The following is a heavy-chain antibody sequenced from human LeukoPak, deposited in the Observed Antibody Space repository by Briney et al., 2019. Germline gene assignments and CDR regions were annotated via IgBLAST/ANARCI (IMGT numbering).Heavy chain of an antibody. V-gene: IGHV1-69*04. CDR3: ARDVDSSGLNWFDP. J-gene: IGHJ5*02. CDR1: GGTFSSYA. Sequence: ASVKVSCKASGGTFSSYAISWVRQAPGQGLEWMGRIIPIFGIANYAQKFQGRVTITADKSTSTAYMELSSLRSEDTAVYYCARDVDSSGLNWFDPWSQGTLVTVSS. D-gene: IGHD6-19*01. CDR2: IIPIFGIA.